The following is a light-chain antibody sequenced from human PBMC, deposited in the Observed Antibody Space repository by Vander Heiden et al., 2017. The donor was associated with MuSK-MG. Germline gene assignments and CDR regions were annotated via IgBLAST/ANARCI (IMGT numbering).Light chain of an antibody. CDR3: AAWDDSLNGPV. V-gene: IGLV1-44*01. CDR1: SSNIGSNT. Sequence: QSLLTPPPSPARTHGPRVTISCSGSSSNIGSNTVDWYQQLPGTAPKLLIYRNNQRPSGVPDRFSGAKSGTSASLAISGLQSEDEADYYCAAWDDSLNGPVFGGGTKLTVL. J-gene: IGLJ2*01. CDR2: RNN.